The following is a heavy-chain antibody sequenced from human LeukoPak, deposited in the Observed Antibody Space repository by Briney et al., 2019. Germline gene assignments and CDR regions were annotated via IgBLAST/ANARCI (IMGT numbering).Heavy chain of an antibody. CDR1: GFTVSSNY. Sequence: GGSLRLSCVASGFTVSSNYMSWVRQAPGKGPEWLAVIYRGGTTYYAGSVKGRFTISRDDSKNTLYLQMNSLRAEDTAVYYCARTLVVVMYYGMDVWGQGTTVTVSS. J-gene: IGHJ6*02. D-gene: IGHD3-22*01. V-gene: IGHV3-66*01. CDR3: ARTLVVVMYYGMDV. CDR2: IYRGGTT.